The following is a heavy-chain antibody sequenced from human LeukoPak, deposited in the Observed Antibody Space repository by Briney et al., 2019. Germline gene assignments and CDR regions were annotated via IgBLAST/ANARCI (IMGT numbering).Heavy chain of an antibody. V-gene: IGHV1-69*05. CDR1: AGTFSSYA. CDR2: IIPIFGTA. Sequence: GSSVKVSCKASAGTFSSYAFSWVRQAPGQGLEWMGGIIPIFGTANYAQKFQGRVTITTDESTSTAYMELSSLRSEDTAVYYCARGRYSGYDPTLDVWGKGTTVTVSS. D-gene: IGHD5-12*01. J-gene: IGHJ6*04. CDR3: ARGRYSGYDPTLDV.